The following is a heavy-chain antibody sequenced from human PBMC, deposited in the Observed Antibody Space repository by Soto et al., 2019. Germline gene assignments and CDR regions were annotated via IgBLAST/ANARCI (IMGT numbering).Heavy chain of an antibody. V-gene: IGHV1-18*01. J-gene: IGHJ3*02. D-gene: IGHD2-2*01. Sequence: ASVKVSCKASGYTFTSYGISWVRQAPGQGLEWMGWISAYNGNTNYAQKLQGRVTMTTDTSTSTAYMELRSLRSDDTAVYYCARIHCSSTSCYLVGTNDAFDIWGQGTMVTVSS. CDR3: ARIHCSSTSCYLVGTNDAFDI. CDR1: GYTFTSYG. CDR2: ISAYNGNT.